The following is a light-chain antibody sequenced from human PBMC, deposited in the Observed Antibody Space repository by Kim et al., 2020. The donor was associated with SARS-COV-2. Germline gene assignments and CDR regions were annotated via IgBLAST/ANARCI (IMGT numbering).Light chain of an antibody. CDR3: QQTYHPPYT. CDR1: HSISRN. V-gene: IGKV1-39*01. Sequence: DIQMTQSPSSLSASVGDRVTITCRASHSISRNLNWYQQKPGKAPNLLIYAVSKLQSGVPSRFTGSGSGTDFTLTISSLHPEDFASYYCQQTYHPPYTFGQGTKLEI. CDR2: AVS. J-gene: IGKJ2*01.